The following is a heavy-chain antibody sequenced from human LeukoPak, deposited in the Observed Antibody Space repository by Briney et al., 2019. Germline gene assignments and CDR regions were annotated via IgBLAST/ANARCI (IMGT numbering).Heavy chain of an antibody. CDR1: GFTFDDYS. V-gene: IGHV3-9*01. J-gene: IGHJ6*03. D-gene: IGHD2-2*01. Sequence: PGKSLRLSCAASGFTFDDYSMHWVRQAPGKGLEWVSGISSNSGSIDYADSVKGRFAISRDNAKNSLYLQMNSLRAKDTALYYCGKTAKDPDCTSTGFYGNYNYYMDVWGRGTTVTVSS. CDR2: ISSNSGSI. CDR3: GKTAKDPDCTSTGFYGNYNYYMDV.